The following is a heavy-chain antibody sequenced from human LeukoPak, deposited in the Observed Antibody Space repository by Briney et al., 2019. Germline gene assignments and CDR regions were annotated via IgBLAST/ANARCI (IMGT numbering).Heavy chain of an antibody. CDR2: IIPILDLT. J-gene: IGHJ4*02. D-gene: IGHD1-1*01. Sequence: SVKVSCKASGGTFNHFGINWVRQAPGQGLEWMGRIIPILDLTKYAPKIQDRVTITADKSTSTAYMELNSLRSEDTAVYFCARDSGRPPTSFDYWGQGTLVTVSS. CDR1: GGTFNHFG. CDR3: ARDSGRPPTSFDY. V-gene: IGHV1-69*04.